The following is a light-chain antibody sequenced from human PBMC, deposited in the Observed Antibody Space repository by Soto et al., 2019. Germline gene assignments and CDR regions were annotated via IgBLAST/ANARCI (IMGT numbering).Light chain of an antibody. CDR2: GAS. Sequence: ESVLTQSPGTLSLSPGERATLSCRASQTVSSKYLTWYQQKPGQAPRLIIYGASIRATGIPDRFSGSRSGADFTLTISNLEPEDFAVYYCQQFDDSPPAFTFGQGTKLEI. J-gene: IGKJ2*01. CDR3: QQFDDSPPAFT. V-gene: IGKV3-20*01. CDR1: QTVSSKY.